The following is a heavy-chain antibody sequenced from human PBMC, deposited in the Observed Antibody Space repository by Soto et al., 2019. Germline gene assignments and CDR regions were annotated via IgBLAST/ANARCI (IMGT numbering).Heavy chain of an antibody. D-gene: IGHD4-17*01. CDR3: ARDLLTTVVNYYGMDV. J-gene: IGHJ6*02. V-gene: IGHV3-48*02. CDR2: ISSSSSTI. CDR1: GFTFSSYS. Sequence: EVQLVESGGGLVQPGGSLRLSCAASGFTFSSYSMNWVRQSPGTGLEWVSYISSSSSTIYYADSVKGRFTISRDNAKNSLYLQMNSLRDEDTAVYYCARDLLTTVVNYYGMDVWGQGTTVTVSS.